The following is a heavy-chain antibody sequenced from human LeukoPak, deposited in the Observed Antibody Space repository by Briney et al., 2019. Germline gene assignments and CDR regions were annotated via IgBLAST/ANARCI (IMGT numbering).Heavy chain of an antibody. CDR3: ARDGQDYGDYDYYYGMDV. D-gene: IGHD4-17*01. J-gene: IGHJ6*04. CDR2: IYYSGST. V-gene: IGHV4-61*01. CDR1: GGSVSSGSYY. Sequence: SETLSLTCTVSGGSVSSGSYYWSWIRQPPGKGREWIGYIYYSGSTNYNPSLKSRVTISIDTSKNQFSLKLTSVTAADTAVYYCARDGQDYGDYDYYYGMDVWGKGTTVTVSS.